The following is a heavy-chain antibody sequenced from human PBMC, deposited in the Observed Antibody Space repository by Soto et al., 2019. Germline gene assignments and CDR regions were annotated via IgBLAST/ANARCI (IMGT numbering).Heavy chain of an antibody. D-gene: IGHD4-17*01. J-gene: IGHJ4*02. Sequence: PSETLSLTCTVSGGSISSYYWSWIRQPPGKGLEWIGYIYYSGSTNYNPSLKSRVTISVDTSKNQFSLKLSSVTAADTAVYYCATFPDYGDYIDYWGQGTLVTVSS. V-gene: IGHV4-59*08. CDR3: ATFPDYGDYIDY. CDR1: GGSISSYY. CDR2: IYYSGST.